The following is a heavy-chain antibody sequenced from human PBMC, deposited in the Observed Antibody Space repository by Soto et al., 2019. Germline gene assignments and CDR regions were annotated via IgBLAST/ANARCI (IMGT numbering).Heavy chain of an antibody. CDR1: GYSFTSYW. Sequence: GEYLKISCKGSGYSFTSYWIGWVRQMPGKGLEWMGIIYPGDSDTRYSPSFQGQVTISADKSISTAYLQWSSLKASDTAMYYCARTDIVLVAAAIAYYYYGMDVWGQGTTVTSP. CDR3: ARTDIVLVAAAIAYYYYGMDV. J-gene: IGHJ6*02. V-gene: IGHV5-51*01. CDR2: IYPGDSDT. D-gene: IGHD2-2*02.